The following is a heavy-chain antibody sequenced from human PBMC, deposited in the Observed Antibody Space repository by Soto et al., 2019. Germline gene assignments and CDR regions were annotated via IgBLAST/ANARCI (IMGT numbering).Heavy chain of an antibody. CDR3: ARGEGYRGYDFDF. J-gene: IGHJ4*02. CDR2: ISRGGSTM. V-gene: IGHV3-48*02. D-gene: IGHD5-12*01. CDR1: GFTFSSYK. Sequence: EVLLEESGGVLVQPGGSLRLSCAASGFTFSSYKMNWFRQAPGKGLEWVSHISRGGSTMYYADSVKGRFTISRDNDMNSLYLQMSSLRDEDTAVYYCARGEGYRGYDFDFWGQGTLVTVSS.